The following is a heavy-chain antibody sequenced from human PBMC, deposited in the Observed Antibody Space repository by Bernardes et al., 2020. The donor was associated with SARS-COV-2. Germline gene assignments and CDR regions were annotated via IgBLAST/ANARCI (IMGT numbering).Heavy chain of an antibody. V-gene: IGHV3-23*01. Sequence: GGSLRLSCEASGFSFGSCAMGWVRQAPGKGLEWVSLITNTGGDTYYADSVRGRLTISRDNSNNMLYLHMNNLRAEDTALYYCAKTPSTGWATDYFDHWGQGTLVTVSS. CDR2: ITNTGGDT. CDR3: AKTPSTGWATDYFDH. CDR1: GFSFGSCA. D-gene: IGHD2-8*02. J-gene: IGHJ4*01.